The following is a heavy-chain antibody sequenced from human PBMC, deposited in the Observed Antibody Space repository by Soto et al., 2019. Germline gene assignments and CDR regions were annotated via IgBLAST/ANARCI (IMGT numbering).Heavy chain of an antibody. J-gene: IGHJ4*02. CDR2: IIPILGIA. CDR1: GGTFSSYT. Sequence: VQLVQSGAEVKKPGSSVKVSCKASGGTFSSYTISWVRQAPGQGLEWMGRIIPILGIANYAQKFQGRVTITADKSTSTAYMELSSLRSEDTAVYYCANDLGYCSGGSCYSFYHWGQGTLVTVSS. CDR3: ANDLGYCSGGSCYSFYH. V-gene: IGHV1-69*02. D-gene: IGHD2-15*01.